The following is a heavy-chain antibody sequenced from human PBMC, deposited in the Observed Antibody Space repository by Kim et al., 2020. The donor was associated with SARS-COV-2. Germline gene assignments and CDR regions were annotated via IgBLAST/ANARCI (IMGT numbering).Heavy chain of an antibody. V-gene: IGHV3-43D*03. CDR3: AKDIRAGTWVLHYYGMDV. CDR2: ISWDGGST. J-gene: IGHJ6*02. CDR1: GFTFDDYA. D-gene: IGHD6-13*01. Sequence: GGSLRLSCAASGFTFDDYAMHWVRQAPGKGLEWVSLISWDGGSTYYADSVKGRFTISRDNSKNSLYLQMNSLRAEDTALYYCAKDIRAGTWVLHYYGMDVWGQGTTVTVSS.